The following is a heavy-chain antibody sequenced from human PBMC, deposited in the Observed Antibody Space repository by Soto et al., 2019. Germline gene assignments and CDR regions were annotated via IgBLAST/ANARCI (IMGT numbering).Heavy chain of an antibody. V-gene: IGHV1-2*04. CDR3: TRESGGAAATLDYYYFYMDV. Sequence: QVQLVQSGAEVRKPGASVTVSCRSSGDSFNDYYIHWVRQAPGQGFEWMGWINPNGGVTKYAQKFQGWVSMTRDTSIRTVYMQLSRPRSDDTAVYYCTRESGGAAATLDYYYFYMDVWGTGTTVTGSS. J-gene: IGHJ6*03. CDR2: INPNGGVT. D-gene: IGHD1-26*01. CDR1: GDSFNDYY.